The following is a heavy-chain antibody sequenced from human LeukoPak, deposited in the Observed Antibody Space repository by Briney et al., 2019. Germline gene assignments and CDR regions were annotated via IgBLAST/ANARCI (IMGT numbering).Heavy chain of an antibody. V-gene: IGHV3-11*01. CDR2: SSGRTI. J-gene: IGHJ4*02. D-gene: IGHD3-3*01. CDR3: ARDTTNYDFWSGPVDY. Sequence: SSGRTIYYADSVKGRFTISRDNAKNSLYLQMNSLRAEDTAVYYCARDTTNYDFWSGPVDYWGQGTLVTVSS.